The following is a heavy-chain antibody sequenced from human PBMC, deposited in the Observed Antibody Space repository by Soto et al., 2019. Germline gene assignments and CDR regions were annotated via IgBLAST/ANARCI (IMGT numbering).Heavy chain of an antibody. CDR2: IYPGDSDT. Sequence: GESLKISCKGSGYRFTSYWIGWVRQMPGKGLEWMGIIYPGDSDTRYSPSFQGQVTISADKSISTAYLQWSSLKASDTAMYYCASHQMSGGDSGCYYSLDLWGQGPWETLSS. CDR1: GYRFTSYW. CDR3: ASHQMSGGDSGCYYSLDL. J-gene: IGHJ6*02. D-gene: IGHD3-10*01. V-gene: IGHV5-51*01.